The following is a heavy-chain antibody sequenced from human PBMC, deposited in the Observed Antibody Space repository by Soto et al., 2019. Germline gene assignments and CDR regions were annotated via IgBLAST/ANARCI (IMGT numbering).Heavy chain of an antibody. V-gene: IGHV3-43*01. D-gene: IGHD4-4*01. CDR1: GFVFDYYD. J-gene: IGHJ4*02. CDR3: AKGGYSSLYFDY. Sequence: GGSLILSCAASGFVFDYYDMSWVRQAPGKGLEWVSLITWDGGTTSYADSVRGRFTISRDNSNNSLYLQMNSLRTEDTALYYCAKGGYSSLYFDYWGQGTLVTVSS. CDR2: ITWDGGTT.